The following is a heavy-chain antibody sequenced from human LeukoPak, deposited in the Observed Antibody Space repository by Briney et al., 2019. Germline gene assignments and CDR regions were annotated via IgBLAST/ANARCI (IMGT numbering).Heavy chain of an antibody. CDR2: INIDGSST. CDR1: GFTLSNYW. CDR3: ARDWAYTQLDI. D-gene: IGHD2-21*01. Sequence: GGSPRLSCAASGFTLSNYWMHWVRQAPGKGLVWVSRINIDGSSTSYADSVKGRFTISRDNAKNTLYLQMNSLRAEDTAVYCCARDWAYTQLDIWGRGSLVTVSS. V-gene: IGHV3-74*01. J-gene: IGHJ2*01.